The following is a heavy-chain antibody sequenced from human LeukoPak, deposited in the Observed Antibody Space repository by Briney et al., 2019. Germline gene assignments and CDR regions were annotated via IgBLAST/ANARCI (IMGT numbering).Heavy chain of an antibody. V-gene: IGHV3-48*03. CDR1: GFTFSSYA. D-gene: IGHD5-18*01. J-gene: IGHJ4*02. CDR3: ARVGCSYGLDYFDY. Sequence: PGGSLRLSCAASGFTFSSYAMSWVRQAPGKGLEWVSYISSSGSTIYYSDSVKGRFTISRDNAKNSLYLQMNSLRAEDTAVYYCARVGCSYGLDYFDYWGQGNLVTVSS. CDR2: ISSSGSTI.